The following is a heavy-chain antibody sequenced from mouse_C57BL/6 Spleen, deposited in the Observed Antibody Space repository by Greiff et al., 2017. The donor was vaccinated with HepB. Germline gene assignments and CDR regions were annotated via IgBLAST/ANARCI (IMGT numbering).Heavy chain of an antibody. D-gene: IGHD1-1*01. CDR2: IDPSDSYT. V-gene: IGHV1-59*01. Sequence: VKLQQPGAELVRPGTSVKLSCKASGYTFTSYWMHWVKQRPGQGLEWIGVIDPSDSYTNYNQKFKGKATLTVDTSSSTAYMQLSSLTSEDSAVYYCARKSYYGSSHWYFDVWGTGTTVTVSS. CDR3: ARKSYYGSSHWYFDV. J-gene: IGHJ1*03. CDR1: GYTFTSYW.